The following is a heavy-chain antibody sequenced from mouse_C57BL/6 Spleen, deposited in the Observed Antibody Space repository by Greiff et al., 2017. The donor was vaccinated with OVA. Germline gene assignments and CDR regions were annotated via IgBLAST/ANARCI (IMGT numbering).Heavy chain of an antibody. J-gene: IGHJ3*01. V-gene: IGHV5-16*01. CDR2: INYDGSST. CDR3: AREDGYYGWFAY. Sequence: EVQRVESEGGLVQPGRSMKLSCTASGFTFSDYYMAWVRQVPEKGLEWVANINYDGSSTYYLDSLKSRFIISRDNAKNILYLQMSSLKSEDTATYYCAREDGYYGWFAYWGQGTLVTVSA. CDR1: GFTFSDYY. D-gene: IGHD2-3*01.